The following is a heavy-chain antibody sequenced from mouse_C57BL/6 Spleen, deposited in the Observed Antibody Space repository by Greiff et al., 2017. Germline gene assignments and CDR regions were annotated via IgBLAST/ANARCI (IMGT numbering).Heavy chain of an antibody. D-gene: IGHD1-1*01. CDR2: IDPSDSYT. CDR3: RITTVVADYFDY. J-gene: IGHJ2*01. CDR1: GYAFTSYW. Sequence: QVQLQQPGAELVKPGASVKLSCKASGYAFTSYWMQWVKQRPGQGLEWIGEIDPSDSYTNYNQKFKGKATLTVDTSSSTAYMQLSSLTSEDSAVYYCRITTVVADYFDYWGQGTTLTVSA. V-gene: IGHV1-50*01.